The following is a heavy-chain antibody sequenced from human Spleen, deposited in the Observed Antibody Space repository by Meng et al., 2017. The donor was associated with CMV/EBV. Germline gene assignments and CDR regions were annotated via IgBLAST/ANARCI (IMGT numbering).Heavy chain of an antibody. Sequence: GGSLRLSCAASGFTVSSNYMSWVRQAPGKGLEWVSVIYSGGSTYYADSVKGRFTISRDNSKNTLYLQMNSLRAEDTAVYYCARSTVSTPPHYYYYGMDVWGQGTTVTVSS. CDR3: ARSTVSTPPHYYYYGMDV. J-gene: IGHJ6*02. CDR2: IYSGGST. V-gene: IGHV3-66*02. D-gene: IGHD4-11*01. CDR1: GFTVSSNY.